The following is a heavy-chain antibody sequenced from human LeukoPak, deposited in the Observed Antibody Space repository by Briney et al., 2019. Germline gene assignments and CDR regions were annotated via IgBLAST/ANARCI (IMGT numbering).Heavy chain of an antibody. J-gene: IGHJ4*02. CDR2: ISGSGDTT. CDR3: AKELTTEGTPGVDS. D-gene: IGHD4-23*01. CDR1: GFTFSSYS. Sequence: PGGSLRLSCTASGFTFSSYSMSWVRQGPGTGLEWVSAISGSGDTTFYADSVKGRFTISRDNSKKTLYLQVNSLRAEDTAVYFCAKELTTEGTPGVDSWGQGTLVTVSS. V-gene: IGHV3-23*01.